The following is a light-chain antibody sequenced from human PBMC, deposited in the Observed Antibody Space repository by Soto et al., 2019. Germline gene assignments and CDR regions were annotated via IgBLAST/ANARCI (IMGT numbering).Light chain of an antibody. CDR1: QSISSY. J-gene: IGKJ5*01. CDR3: QQANSFPQIT. CDR2: AAS. Sequence: DIQMTQSPSSLSASVGDRVTITCRASQSISSYLNWYQQKPGKAPKLLIYAASSLQSGVPSRFSGSGSGTDFTLTISSLQPEDSATYYCQQANSFPQITFGQGTRLEIK. V-gene: IGKV1-39*01.